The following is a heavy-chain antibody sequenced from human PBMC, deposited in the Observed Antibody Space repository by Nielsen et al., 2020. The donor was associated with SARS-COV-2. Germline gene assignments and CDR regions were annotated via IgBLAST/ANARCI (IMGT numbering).Heavy chain of an antibody. CDR3: RGWLATFDI. V-gene: IGHV3-20*04. CDR2: INKNGGST. CDR1: GHTFDDYG. Sequence: GGSLRLSCAASGHTFDDYGMSWVRQAPGKGLEWVSGINKNGGSTGYADSVKGRFTISRDNAKNSIYLQMNSLRGEDTAVYYCRGWLATFDIWGQGTLVTVSS. J-gene: IGHJ3*02. D-gene: IGHD3-22*01.